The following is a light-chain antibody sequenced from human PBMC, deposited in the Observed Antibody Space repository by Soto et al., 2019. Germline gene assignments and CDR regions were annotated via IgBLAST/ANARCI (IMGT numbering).Light chain of an antibody. CDR3: QQYHSYWT. Sequence: DIQMTQSPSTLSASVGDRVTITCRASENINGWLTWYQQKPGKAPKVLIYKTSILEGGVPSRFSGSWSGTDFTLTISSLQPDDSVIYYCQQYHSYWTFGQGTKLEIK. CDR1: ENINGW. J-gene: IGKJ1*01. V-gene: IGKV1-5*03. CDR2: KTS.